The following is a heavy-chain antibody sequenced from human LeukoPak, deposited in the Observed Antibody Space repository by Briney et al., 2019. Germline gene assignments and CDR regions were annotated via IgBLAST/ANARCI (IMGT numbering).Heavy chain of an antibody. CDR2: INPNSGGT. J-gene: IGHJ3*02. Sequence: ASVKVSCKASGYTFTGYYMHWVRQAPGQGLEWMGWINPNSGGTNYAQTFQGRVTMTRDTSISTAYMELSRLRSDDTAVYYCARGYYYDSNVGRADAFDIWGQGTMVTVSS. CDR1: GYTFTGYY. V-gene: IGHV1-2*02. D-gene: IGHD3-22*01. CDR3: ARGYYYDSNVGRADAFDI.